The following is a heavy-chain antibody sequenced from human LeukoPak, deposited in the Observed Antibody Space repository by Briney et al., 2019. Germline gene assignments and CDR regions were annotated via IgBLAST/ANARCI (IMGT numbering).Heavy chain of an antibody. CDR2: IIPIFGTA. CDR1: GGTFSSYA. CDR3: TRDITAAAGVYYGLDV. Sequence: SVKVSCKASGGTFSSYAISWVRQAPGQGLEWMGGIIPIFGTASYAQKFQGRVTMTRDTSTTTLYMELSSLRSEDTAVYYCTRDITAAAGVYYGLDVWGQGTTVTVSS. D-gene: IGHD6-13*01. J-gene: IGHJ6*02. V-gene: IGHV1-69*05.